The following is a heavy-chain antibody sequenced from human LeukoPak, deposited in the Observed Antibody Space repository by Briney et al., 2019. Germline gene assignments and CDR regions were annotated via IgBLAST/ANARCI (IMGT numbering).Heavy chain of an antibody. CDR2: ISSSGSAI. CDR1: RFSFSDYY. CDR3: ASGGRRYCSTAGCYGGSWFDP. D-gene: IGHD2-2*01. V-gene: IGHV3-11*01. J-gene: IGHJ5*02. Sequence: PGGSLRLSCAASRFSFSDYYMSWIRQAPGKGLEWVSYISSSGSAIYYADSVKGRFTISRDNAKNSLYLQMDSLRAEDTAVYYCASGGRRYCSTAGCYGGSWFDPWGQGTLVTVYS.